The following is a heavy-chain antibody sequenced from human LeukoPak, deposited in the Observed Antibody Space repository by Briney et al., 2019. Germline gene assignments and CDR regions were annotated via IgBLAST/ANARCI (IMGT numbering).Heavy chain of an antibody. CDR1: GFTFSNYW. J-gene: IGHJ6*02. V-gene: IGHV3-74*01. Sequence: PGGSLRISCAASGFTFSNYWMPWVRQAPGKGLVWVSRINSEGRSTSYADSVKGRFTISRDNAKNTLYLQMNTLRAEDTAVYYCARGNYYGMDVWGQGTTVTVSS. CDR3: ARGNYYGMDV. CDR2: INSEGRST.